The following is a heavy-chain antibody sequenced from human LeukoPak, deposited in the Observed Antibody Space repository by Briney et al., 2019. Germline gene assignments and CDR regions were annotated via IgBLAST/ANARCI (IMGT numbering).Heavy chain of an antibody. V-gene: IGHV4-34*01. CDR2: INHSGST. D-gene: IGHD1-7*01. CDR1: GGSFSGYY. J-gene: IGHJ4*02. Sequence: SETLSLTCAVYGGSFSGYYWSWIRQPPGKGLEWIGEINHSGSTNYNPSLKSRVTISVDTSKNQFSLKLSSVTAADTAVHYCAGERNYGGDFDYWGQGTLVTVSS. CDR3: AGERNYGGDFDY.